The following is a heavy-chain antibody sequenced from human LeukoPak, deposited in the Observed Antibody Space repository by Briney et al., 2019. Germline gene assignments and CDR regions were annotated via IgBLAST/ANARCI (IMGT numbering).Heavy chain of an antibody. D-gene: IGHD5-18*01. CDR2: INPNSGGT. CDR1: GYTLTELS. Sequence: ASVKFSCKVSGYTLTELSMHWVRQAPGKGLEWMGWINPNSGGTNYAQKFQGRVTMTRDTSISTAYMELSRLRSDDTAVYYCARVIGSYGSYFDYWGQGTLVTVSS. V-gene: IGHV1-2*02. J-gene: IGHJ4*02. CDR3: ARVIGSYGSYFDY.